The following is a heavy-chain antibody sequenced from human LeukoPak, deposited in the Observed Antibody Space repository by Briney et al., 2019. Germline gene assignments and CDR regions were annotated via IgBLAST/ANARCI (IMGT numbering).Heavy chain of an antibody. CDR3: AKVTHGGWFDP. Sequence: GGSLRLSCAASGFTFDGYAMHWVRQAPGKGLEWVSGISWNSGSIGYADSVKGRFTISRDNAKNSLYLQMNSLRAEDTALYYCAKVTHGGWFDPWGQGTLVTVSS. J-gene: IGHJ5*02. D-gene: IGHD3-3*01. V-gene: IGHV3-9*01. CDR1: GFTFDGYA. CDR2: ISWNSGSI.